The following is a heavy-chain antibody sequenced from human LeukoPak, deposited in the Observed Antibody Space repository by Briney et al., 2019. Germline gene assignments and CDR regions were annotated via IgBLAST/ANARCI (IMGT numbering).Heavy chain of an antibody. V-gene: IGHV1-69*06. Sequence: ASVKVSCKASGGTFSIYAISWVRQAPGQGLEWMGGIIPIFGTANYAQKFQGRVTITADKSTSTAYMELSSLRSEDTAVYYCARSRAVTPYAFDIWGQGTMVTVSS. CDR1: GGTFSIYA. CDR3: ARSRAVTPYAFDI. CDR2: IIPIFGTA. D-gene: IGHD4-11*01. J-gene: IGHJ3*02.